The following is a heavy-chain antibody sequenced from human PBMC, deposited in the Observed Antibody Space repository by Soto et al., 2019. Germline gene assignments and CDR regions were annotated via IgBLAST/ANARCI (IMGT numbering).Heavy chain of an antibody. D-gene: IGHD2-8*01. CDR3: SRALIPYCSRNSGRYFDY. CDR2: ITSDGNIR. Sequence: QVQLVESGGGVVQPGGSLRLSCAASGFTFSSYTMHWVRQAPGKGLEWVAVITSDGNIRVYANSVKGRFSISRDTSKDTLYLQLSSLRPEDTAVYYCSRALIPYCSRNSGRYFDYWGQGTLVTVSS. J-gene: IGHJ4*02. CDR1: GFTFSSYT. V-gene: IGHV3-30-3*01.